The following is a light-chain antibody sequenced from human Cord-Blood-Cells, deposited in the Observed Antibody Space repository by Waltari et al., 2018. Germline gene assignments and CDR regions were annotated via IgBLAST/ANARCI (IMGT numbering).Light chain of an antibody. V-gene: IGLV1-40*01. J-gene: IGLJ1*01. Sequence: QSVLTQPPSVSGAPGQRVTISCTGRGSNIGAGSDVPWYQQLPGTAPKLLIYGNSNRPSGVPDRFSGSKSGTSASLAITGLQAEDEADYYCQSYDSSLSGYVFGTGTKVTVL. CDR2: GNS. CDR1: GSNIGAGSD. CDR3: QSYDSSLSGYV.